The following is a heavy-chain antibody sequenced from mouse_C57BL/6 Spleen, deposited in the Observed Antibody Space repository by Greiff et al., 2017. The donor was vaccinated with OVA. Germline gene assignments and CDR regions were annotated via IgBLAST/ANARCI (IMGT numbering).Heavy chain of an antibody. Sequence: EVKLQESGGGLVQPGGSLSLSCAASGFTFTDYYMSWVRQPPGKALEWLGFIRNKANGYTTEYSASVKGRFTISRDNSQSILYLQMNALRAEDSATYYCARYHYDYVVYYAMDYWGQGTSVTVSS. CDR2: IRNKANGYTT. CDR3: ARYHYDYVVYYAMDY. J-gene: IGHJ4*01. CDR1: GFTFTDYY. V-gene: IGHV7-3*01. D-gene: IGHD2-4*01.